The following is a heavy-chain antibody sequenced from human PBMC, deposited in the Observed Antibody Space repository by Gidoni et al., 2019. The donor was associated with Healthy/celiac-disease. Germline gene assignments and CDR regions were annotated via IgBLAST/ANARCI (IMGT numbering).Heavy chain of an antibody. D-gene: IGHD6-19*01. CDR2: IYPCDSDT. Sequence: EVQLAQSGAEVKKPGESLKISCKGAGYSFTSYWIGWVRQMPGKGLEWLGMIYPCDSDTRYSPSFQGQVTISADTSISTAYLQWSSLKASDTAMYYCARLGIAVAGTLYGMDVWGQGTTVTVSS. CDR3: ARLGIAVAGTLYGMDV. J-gene: IGHJ6*02. V-gene: IGHV5-51*01. CDR1: GYSFTSYW.